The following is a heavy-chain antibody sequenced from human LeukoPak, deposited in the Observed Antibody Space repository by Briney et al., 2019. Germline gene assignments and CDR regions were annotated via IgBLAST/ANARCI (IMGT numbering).Heavy chain of an antibody. CDR1: GFTFSSYG. D-gene: IGHD3-3*01. J-gene: IGHJ4*02. CDR2: IRYDGSNK. V-gene: IGHV3-30*02. Sequence: GGSLRLSCAASGFTFSSYGMHWVRQAPGKGLEWVEFIRYDGSNKYYADSVKGRFTISRDNSKNTLYLQMNSLRAEDTAVYYCAKDRPRLLRFLEWPSYYFDYWGQGTLVTVSS. CDR3: AKDRPRLLRFLEWPSYYFDY.